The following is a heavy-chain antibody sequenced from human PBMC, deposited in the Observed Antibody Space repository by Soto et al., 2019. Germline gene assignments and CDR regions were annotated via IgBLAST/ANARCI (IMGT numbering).Heavy chain of an antibody. CDR2: ISASGSTT. D-gene: IGHD1-26*01. V-gene: IGHV3-23*01. J-gene: IGHJ4*02. CDR3: AKERSNGYYLYDY. Sequence: GGSLRLSCEVSGFIFPNYAMSWVRQAPGKGLEWVSSISASGSTTYYADSVKGRFTMSRDNSKNTLYLQMNRLRAEDTAIYYCAKERSNGYYLYDYWGQATLVTVPS. CDR1: GFIFPNYA.